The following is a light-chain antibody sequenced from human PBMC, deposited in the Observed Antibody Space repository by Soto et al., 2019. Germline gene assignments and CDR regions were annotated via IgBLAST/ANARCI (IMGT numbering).Light chain of an antibody. CDR1: SSDVGGYNY. J-gene: IGLJ3*02. V-gene: IGLV2-11*01. CDR3: FSYAGSPWV. Sequence: QSALTQPRSVSGSPGQSVTISCTGTSSDVGGYNYVSWYQQHPGKAPKFMIYDVSKRPSGVPDRFSGSKSGNTASLTISGLQADDEADYYCFSYAGSPWVFGGGTKLTVL. CDR2: DVS.